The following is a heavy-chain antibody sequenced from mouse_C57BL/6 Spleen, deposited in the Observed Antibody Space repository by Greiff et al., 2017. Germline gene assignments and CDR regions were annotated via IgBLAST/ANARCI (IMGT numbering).Heavy chain of an antibody. J-gene: IGHJ4*01. CDR1: GYTFTTYP. V-gene: IGHV1-47*01. D-gene: IGHD5-1-1*01. CDR3: AREIDAMDY. Sequence: QVQLQQSGAELVKPGASVKMSCKASGYTFTTYPIEWMKQNHGKSLEWIGNFHPYNDDTKYNEKFKGKATLTADKSSSTAYMQLSSLTYEDSAVYYCAREIDAMDYWGQGTSVTVSS. CDR2: FHPYNDDT.